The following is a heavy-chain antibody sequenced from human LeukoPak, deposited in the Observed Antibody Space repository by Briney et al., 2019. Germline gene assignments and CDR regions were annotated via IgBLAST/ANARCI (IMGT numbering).Heavy chain of an antibody. Sequence: GGSLRLSCAASGFTFSSYAMSWVRQAPGKGLEWVSAISGSGGSTYYADSVKGRFTISRDNSKNTLYLQMNSLRAEDTAVYYCAKDRMSIAARDYHFDYWGQGTLVTVSS. J-gene: IGHJ4*02. CDR3: AKDRMSIAARDYHFDY. CDR1: GFTFSSYA. V-gene: IGHV3-23*01. CDR2: ISGSGGST. D-gene: IGHD6-6*01.